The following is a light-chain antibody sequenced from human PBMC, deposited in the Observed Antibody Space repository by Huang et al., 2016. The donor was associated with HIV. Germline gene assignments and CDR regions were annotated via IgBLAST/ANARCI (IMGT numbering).Light chain of an antibody. CDR2: WAS. J-gene: IGKJ4*01. CDR1: QNVVYRSTNKNY. V-gene: IGKV4-1*01. Sequence: DIVMTQSPDSLAVSLGERAAINCKSSQNVVYRSTNKNYFAWYQQKPGQPPKLLMYWASTRESGVPDRFSGSGSGTDFTLTSRSLQAEDVAVYYCQQYYSNPLTFGGGTRVEIK. CDR3: QQYYSNPLT.